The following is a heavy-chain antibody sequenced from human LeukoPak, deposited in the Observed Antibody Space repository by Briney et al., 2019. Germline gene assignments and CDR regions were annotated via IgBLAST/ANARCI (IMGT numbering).Heavy chain of an antibody. V-gene: IGHV5-51*01. CDR1: GYSFTYW. CDR2: IYSGDSHT. CDR3: ASARHGDYVWDY. Sequence: LGESLKISCKGSGYSFTYWIGWVRQMPGKGLEWMGIIYSGDSHTKYSPSFQGRVTISVDNSISTAYLQWSSLEASDTAMYCCASARHGDYVWDYWGQGTLVTVSS. J-gene: IGHJ4*02. D-gene: IGHD4-17*01.